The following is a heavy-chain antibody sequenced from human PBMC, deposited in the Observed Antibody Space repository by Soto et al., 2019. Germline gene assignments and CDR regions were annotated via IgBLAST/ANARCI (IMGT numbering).Heavy chain of an antibody. Sequence: VQLVQSGAEVKQPGSSVTVSCKASGGTFVDHSVSWVRQAPGQGLEWMGGIIPLFNTTNYAVKCQDRVTITADECLSTVYLELSSLRPEDTATYSCARDRSELFGVALRVTYYYYGLDLWGQGTTVTVSS. D-gene: IGHD3-3*01. J-gene: IGHJ6*02. V-gene: IGHV1-69*01. CDR1: GGTFVDHS. CDR3: ARDRSELFGVALRVTYYYYGLDL. CDR2: IIPLFNTT.